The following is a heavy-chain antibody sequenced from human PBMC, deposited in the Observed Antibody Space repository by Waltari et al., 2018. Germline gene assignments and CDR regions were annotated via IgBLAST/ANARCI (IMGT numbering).Heavy chain of an antibody. CDR2: ISGSGDSI. V-gene: IGHV3-23*01. Sequence: ELPLLESGGGFVQPGGSLRLLCPASGFSFGNYALTWVRQAPGKGLEWVSGISGSGDSIYYADSVKGRFTISRDNSKNTLTLQVNSLRGEDTAVYYCARLNDDHDFQALDFWGQGTLVTVSS. D-gene: IGHD1-1*01. CDR3: ARLNDDHDFQALDF. CDR1: GFSFGNYA. J-gene: IGHJ4*02.